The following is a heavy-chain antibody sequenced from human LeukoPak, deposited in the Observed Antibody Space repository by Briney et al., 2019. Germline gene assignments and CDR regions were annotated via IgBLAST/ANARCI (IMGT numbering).Heavy chain of an antibody. CDR3: ARDMHYNSADY. CDR2: ISSSGSTM. V-gene: IGHV3-48*04. D-gene: IGHD1-1*01. J-gene: IGHJ4*02. Sequence: PGGSLRLSCAASGFTFSSYRMNWVRQAPGKGLEWVSYISSSGSTMDYADSVKGRFTISRDNAKNTVYMHINSLRAEDSAVYFCARDMHYNSADYWGQGTLVIVSS. CDR1: GFTFSSYR.